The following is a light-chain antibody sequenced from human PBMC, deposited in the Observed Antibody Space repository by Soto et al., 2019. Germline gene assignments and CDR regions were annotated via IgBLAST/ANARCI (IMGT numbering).Light chain of an antibody. Sequence: DIQMSQSPSSLSTSVGNRVTITCRTSQNINSYLNWYQQRPGKVPKLLISAASSLQPGVPSRFSGSGSGTAFTLTISSLQPEDFATYYCQHSYSPPYTFGQGTKLEIK. J-gene: IGKJ2*01. CDR1: QNINSY. CDR3: QHSYSPPYT. CDR2: AAS. V-gene: IGKV1-39*01.